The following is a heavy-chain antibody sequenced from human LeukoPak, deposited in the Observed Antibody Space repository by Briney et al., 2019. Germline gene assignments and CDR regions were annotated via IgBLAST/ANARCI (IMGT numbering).Heavy chain of an antibody. J-gene: IGHJ4*02. D-gene: IGHD5-12*01. CDR1: GFTFNNFA. CDR3: AKDLRGYDMDFDY. Sequence: PGGSLRLSCAASGFTFNNFAVSWVRQAPGKGLEWVSSISGSGVSTYYADSLKGRFTISRDNFKNTLFLQLNSLRAEDTAVYYCAKDLRGYDMDFDYWGQGTLVTVSS. V-gene: IGHV3-23*01. CDR2: ISGSGVST.